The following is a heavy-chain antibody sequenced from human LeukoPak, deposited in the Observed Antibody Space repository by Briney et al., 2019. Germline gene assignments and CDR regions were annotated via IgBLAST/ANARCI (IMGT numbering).Heavy chain of an antibody. CDR1: GFTFSSYA. CDR3: AKHFGSGDYYNFFDD. CDR2: ISGAGGST. D-gene: IGHD3-10*01. V-gene: IGHV3-23*01. J-gene: IGHJ4*02. Sequence: GGSLRLSCAASGFTFSSYAMSWVRQAPGKGLEWVSSISGAGGSTYYADSVKGRFTISRDNSKDTLFLQMNSLRAEDTALYYCAKHFGSGDYYNFFDDWGLGTLVSVSS.